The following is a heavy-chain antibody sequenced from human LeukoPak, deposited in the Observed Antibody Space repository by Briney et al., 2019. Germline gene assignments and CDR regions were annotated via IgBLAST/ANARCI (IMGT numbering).Heavy chain of an antibody. CDR3: ARVGSSSPFDY. Sequence: SETLSLTCTVSGGSISRYYWSWIRQPPGKGLEWIGYFYYSGSTNYNPSLKSRVTISGDKSKNQFSLKLSSVTAADTAVYYCARVGSSSPFDYWGQGTLVTVSS. CDR2: FYYSGST. J-gene: IGHJ4*02. D-gene: IGHD6-13*01. V-gene: IGHV4-59*01. CDR1: GGSISRYY.